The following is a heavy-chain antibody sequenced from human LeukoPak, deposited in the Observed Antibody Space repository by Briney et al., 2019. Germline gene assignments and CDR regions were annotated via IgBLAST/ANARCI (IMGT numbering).Heavy chain of an antibody. CDR3: ARGKACSNDVCPPMGFDP. V-gene: IGHV4-34*01. CDR1: GGSFSGYY. J-gene: IGHJ5*02. D-gene: IGHD2-8*01. Sequence: SETLSLTCAVYGGSFSGYYWSWIRQPPGQGLEWIGEINHSGSTNYNPSRKSRVTISVNTSKNQFSLKLSSVTAADTAVYYCARGKACSNDVCPPMGFDPWGQGTLVTASS. CDR2: INHSGST.